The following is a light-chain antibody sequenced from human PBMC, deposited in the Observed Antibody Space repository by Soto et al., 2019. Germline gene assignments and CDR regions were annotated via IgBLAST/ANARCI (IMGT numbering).Light chain of an antibody. J-gene: IGLJ3*02. CDR2: QVS. CDR1: ISDVGSYNR. CDR3: SSYTSSGTWV. Sequence: QSALTQPPSVSGSPGQSVTISCTGTISDVGSYNRVSWYQQPPGTAPKLMICQVSNRPSGVPDRFSGSKSGNTASLTISGLQAEDEADYYCSSYTSSGTWVFGGGTKVTVL. V-gene: IGLV2-18*02.